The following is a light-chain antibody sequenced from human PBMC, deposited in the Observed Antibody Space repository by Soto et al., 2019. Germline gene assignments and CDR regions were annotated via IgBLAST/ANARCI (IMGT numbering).Light chain of an antibody. CDR3: QQSHSTPLT. J-gene: IGKJ4*01. CDR2: AGS. V-gene: IGKV1-39*01. Sequence: DIQMTQSPSSLAASVGDRVAITCRASQSISRYLNWYQQKPGEAPKLLIYAGSSLQEGVPSRFSGSGSGTDFTLTISSLQPEDFATYYCQQSHSTPLTFGGGTTVEIK. CDR1: QSISRY.